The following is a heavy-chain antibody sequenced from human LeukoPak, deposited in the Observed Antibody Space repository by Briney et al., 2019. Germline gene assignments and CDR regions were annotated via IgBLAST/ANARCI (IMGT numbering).Heavy chain of an antibody. Sequence: PSETLSLTCTVSGGSISSSSYYWGWIRQPPGKGLEWIGSIYYSGSTYYNPSLKSRVTISVDTSKNQFSLKLSSVTAADTAVYYCARGRELPKTGVFDYWGQGTLVTVSS. CDR2: IYYSGST. D-gene: IGHD1-26*01. CDR3: ARGRELPKTGVFDY. CDR1: GGSISSSSYY. J-gene: IGHJ4*02. V-gene: IGHV4-39*07.